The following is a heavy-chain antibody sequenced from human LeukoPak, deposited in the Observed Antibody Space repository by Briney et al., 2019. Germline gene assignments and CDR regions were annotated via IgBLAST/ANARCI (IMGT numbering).Heavy chain of an antibody. Sequence: SETLSLTCTVSGGSISSSSYYWGWIRQPPGKGLEWIGSIYYSGSTYYNPSLKSRVTISVDTSKNQFSLKLSSVTAADTAVYYCVGGYDYVWGSYRSLDYWGQGTLVTVSS. CDR1: GGSISSSSYY. CDR2: IYYSGST. V-gene: IGHV4-39*01. D-gene: IGHD3-16*02. J-gene: IGHJ4*02. CDR3: VGGYDYVWGSYRSLDY.